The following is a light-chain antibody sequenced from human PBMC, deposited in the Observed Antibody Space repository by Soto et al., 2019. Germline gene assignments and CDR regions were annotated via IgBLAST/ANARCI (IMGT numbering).Light chain of an antibody. J-gene: IGKJ1*01. CDR1: QSINTW. V-gene: IGKV1-5*03. Sequence: DIQMTQSPSTLSASVGDRVTITCLASQSINTWLAWYQQKPGEAPRVLLYEGSTLESGVPSRFSGSGSGTLFSPTISSLQPGDFAPYCCQQYMTSSRTFGQGTKVDVK. CDR3: QQYMTSSRT. CDR2: EGS.